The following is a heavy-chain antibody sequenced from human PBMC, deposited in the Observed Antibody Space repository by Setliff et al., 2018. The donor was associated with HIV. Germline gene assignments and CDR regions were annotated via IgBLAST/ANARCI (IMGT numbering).Heavy chain of an antibody. CDR1: ESTFYA. CDR2: ISYDGSNK. J-gene: IGHJ5*02. Sequence: GGSLRLSCAASESTFYAMHWVRQAPGKGLEWLAVISYDGSNKYYTDSVKGRFTIARDNSKNTLYLLMNSLRAEDKAVYYCAKDSAEYCSSPSCPIPNRFDPWGQGTLVTVSS. V-gene: IGHV3-30*04. CDR3: AKDSAEYCSSPSCPIPNRFDP. D-gene: IGHD2-2*01.